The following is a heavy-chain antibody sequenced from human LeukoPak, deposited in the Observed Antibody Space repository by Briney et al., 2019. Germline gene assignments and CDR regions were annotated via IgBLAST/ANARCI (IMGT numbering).Heavy chain of an antibody. V-gene: IGHV3-23*01. CDR3: ARDRIPNSGFDY. CDR1: GFTFSDSA. Sequence: GGSLRLSCEASGFTFSDSAMSWVRQASGRGLEWVSLISASGGNSYYADSVKGRFTVSRDSSKNTLHLQMNSLRAEDTAVYYCARDRIPNSGFDYWGQGTLVTVSS. J-gene: IGHJ4*02. CDR2: ISASGGNS. D-gene: IGHD7-27*01.